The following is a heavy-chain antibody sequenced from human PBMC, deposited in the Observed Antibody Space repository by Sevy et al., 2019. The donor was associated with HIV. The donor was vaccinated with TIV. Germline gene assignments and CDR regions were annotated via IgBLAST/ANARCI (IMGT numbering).Heavy chain of an antibody. CDR2: IIPRGGST. V-gene: IGHV1-46*01. CDR3: ARGSLVRAVAGKGAYFDY. CDR1: GYTFTSYY. D-gene: IGHD6-19*01. J-gene: IGHJ4*02. Sequence: ASVKVSCKASGYTFTSYYMHWVRQAPGQWLEWMGIIIPRGGSTTYAQKFQGRVTMTRDTSTSTVYMELSSLRSEDTAVYYCARGSLVRAVAGKGAYFDYWGQGTLVTVSS.